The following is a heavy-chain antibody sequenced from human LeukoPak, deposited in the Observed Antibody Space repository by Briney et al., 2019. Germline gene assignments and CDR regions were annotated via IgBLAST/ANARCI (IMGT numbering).Heavy chain of an antibody. D-gene: IGHD6-6*01. CDR3: ARHSSSSLSYLYYFDY. J-gene: IGHJ4*02. CDR2: IYYGGST. CDR1: GGSISCYY. V-gene: IGHV4-59*08. Sequence: PSETLSLTCTVSGGSISCYYWSWIRQPPGKGLEWIGYIYYGGSTNYNPSLKSRVTISVDTSKNQFSLKLSSVTAADTAVYYCARHSSSSLSYLYYFDYWGQGTLVTVSS.